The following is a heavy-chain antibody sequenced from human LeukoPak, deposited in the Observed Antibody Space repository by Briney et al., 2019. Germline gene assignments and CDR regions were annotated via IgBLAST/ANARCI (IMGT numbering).Heavy chain of an antibody. V-gene: IGHV3-23*01. CDR3: ATTPGYSNSSRDY. CDR1: GFTFSSYA. Sequence: GGSLGLSCAASGFTFSSYAMSWVRQAPGKGLEWVSAISGSGGSTYYADSVKGRFTISRDNSKNTLYLQMNSLRAEDTAVYYCATTPGYSNSSRDYWGQGTLVTVSS. CDR2: ISGSGGST. J-gene: IGHJ4*02. D-gene: IGHD4-11*01.